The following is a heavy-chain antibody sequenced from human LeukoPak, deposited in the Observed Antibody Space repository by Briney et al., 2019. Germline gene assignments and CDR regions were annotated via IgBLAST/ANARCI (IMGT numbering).Heavy chain of an antibody. D-gene: IGHD3-3*02. J-gene: IGHJ6*03. CDR3: AKGLAYYYYYYMDV. CDR2: INHDGSST. V-gene: IGHV3-74*01. CDR1: GFTFTTFW. Sequence: GGSLRLSCATSGFTFTTFWMHWVRQAPGKGLVWVSRINHDGSSTNYADSVKGRFTISRDNAKNSLYLQMNSLRAEDTAVYYCAKGLAYYYYYYMDVWGKGTTVTVSS.